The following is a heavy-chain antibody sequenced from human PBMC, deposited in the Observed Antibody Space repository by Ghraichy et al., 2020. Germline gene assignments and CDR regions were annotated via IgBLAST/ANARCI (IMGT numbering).Heavy chain of an antibody. D-gene: IGHD3-10*01. CDR3: VRDREAGWLDP. V-gene: IGHV3-74*01. CDR2: ISSDGRSI. Sequence: LSLTCAASGFPFSGYWMHWVRQAPGKGLVWVSRISSDGRSITYADSVKGRFTISRDNAKNTLYLQMNSLRAEDTAVYYCVRDREAGWLDPWGQGTLVTVSS. CDR1: GFPFSGYW. J-gene: IGHJ5*02.